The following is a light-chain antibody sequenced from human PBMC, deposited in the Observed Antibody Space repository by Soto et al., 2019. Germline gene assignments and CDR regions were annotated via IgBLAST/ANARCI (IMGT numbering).Light chain of an antibody. CDR2: GAS. J-gene: IGKJ1*01. Sequence: EIVLTQSPGTLSLSPGERATLSCRASQSVSSNYLAWYRRKPGQAPRLLIYGASNRATDIPGRFSGSGSGTDFTLTNTRLEPVDFAVYYCQQYGSSPPTFGPGTRVEIK. CDR1: QSVSSNY. V-gene: IGKV3-20*01. CDR3: QQYGSSPPT.